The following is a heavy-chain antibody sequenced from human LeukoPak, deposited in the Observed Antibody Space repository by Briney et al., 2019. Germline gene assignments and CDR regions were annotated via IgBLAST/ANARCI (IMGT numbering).Heavy chain of an antibody. Sequence: PGGSLRLSCAASGFTFSSYAMSWVRQAPGKGLEWVSAINGRGGSTYYADSVKGRFTTSRDNSKNTLYLQMNSLRAEDAAVYYCARGGAAAGTDYWGHGTLVTVSS. J-gene: IGHJ4*01. CDR2: INGRGGST. V-gene: IGHV3-23*01. D-gene: IGHD6-13*01. CDR3: ARGGAAAGTDY. CDR1: GFTFSSYA.